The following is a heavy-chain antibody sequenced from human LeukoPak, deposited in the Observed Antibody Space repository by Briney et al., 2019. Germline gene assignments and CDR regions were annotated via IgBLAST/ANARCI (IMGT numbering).Heavy chain of an antibody. J-gene: IGHJ4*02. CDR2: ITSSGGTI. Sequence: GGSLRLSCAGSGFNFSTYEMNWVRQPPGKGLEWLSYITSSGGTIYYAESVKGRFTISRDNAKNSVYLQMNNLRAEDTAVYYCAREDYWGQGTLVTVSS. CDR1: GFNFSTYE. CDR3: AREDY. V-gene: IGHV3-48*03.